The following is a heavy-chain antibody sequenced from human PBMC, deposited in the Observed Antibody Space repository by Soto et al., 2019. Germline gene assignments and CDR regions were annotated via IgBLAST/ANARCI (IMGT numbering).Heavy chain of an antibody. V-gene: IGHV4-39*01. D-gene: IGHD6-19*01. CDR1: GGSISSSSYY. CDR2: IYYSGST. CDR3: AREYSSGWAPVLHFVY. J-gene: IGHJ4*02. Sequence: SETLSLTCTVSGGSISSSSYYWGWIRQPPGKGLEWIGSIYYSGSTYYNPSLKSRVTISVDTSKNQFSLKLSSVTAADTAVYYCAREYSSGWAPVLHFVYWGQGTLVTVS.